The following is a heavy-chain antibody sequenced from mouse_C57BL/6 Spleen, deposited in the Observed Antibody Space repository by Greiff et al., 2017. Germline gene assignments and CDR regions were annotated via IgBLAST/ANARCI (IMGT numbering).Heavy chain of an antibody. J-gene: IGHJ2*01. Sequence: EVKLVESGGGLVKPGGSLKLSCAASGFPFSSYAMSWVRQTPEKRLEWVATISDGGSYTYYPDNVKGRFTLSSDNAKNNLYLLMIQLKSDDTAMYSWARVDGYFDDWGQGTTLTVSS. CDR3: ARVDGYFDD. D-gene: IGHD2-3*01. CDR2: ISDGGSYT. CDR1: GFPFSSYA. V-gene: IGHV5-4*03.